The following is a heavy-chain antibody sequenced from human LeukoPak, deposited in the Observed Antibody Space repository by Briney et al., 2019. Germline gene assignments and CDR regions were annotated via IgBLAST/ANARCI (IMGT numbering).Heavy chain of an antibody. D-gene: IGHD3-16*02. Sequence: PGRSLRLSCAASGFTFSSYGIHWVRQAPGKGLEWVAVISYDGSNKYYADSVKGRFTISRDNSKNTLYLQINSLRAEDTAVYYCAKVLYVWGSYRYVFDYWGQGTLVTVSS. J-gene: IGHJ4*02. CDR1: GFTFSSYG. V-gene: IGHV3-30*18. CDR2: ISYDGSNK. CDR3: AKVLYVWGSYRYVFDY.